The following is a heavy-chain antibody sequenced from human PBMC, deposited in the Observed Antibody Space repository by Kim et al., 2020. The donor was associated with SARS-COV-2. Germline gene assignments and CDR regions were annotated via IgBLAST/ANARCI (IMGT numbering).Heavy chain of an antibody. CDR1: GGSIRSGGYY. D-gene: IGHD3-22*01. CDR2: IYYSGST. CDR3: ARAPGFITMIVVVIDAFDI. V-gene: IGHV4-31*03. J-gene: IGHJ3*02. Sequence: SETLSLTCTVSGGSIRSGGYYCSWILPHPWTGLEWLGYIYYSGSTYYNPSLKSRVTISVDTSKNQFSLKLSSVTAADTAVYYCARAPGFITMIVVVIDAFDIWGQGTMVTVSS.